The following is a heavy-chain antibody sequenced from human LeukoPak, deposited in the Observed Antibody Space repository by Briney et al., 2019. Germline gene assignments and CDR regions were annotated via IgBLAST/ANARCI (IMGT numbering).Heavy chain of an antibody. D-gene: IGHD3-22*01. V-gene: IGHV4-39*01. CDR2: IYYGENT. CDR3: ARRDDSSGYHKIFDY. J-gene: IGHJ4*02. Sequence: SETLSLTCTVSGDSISSGPYYWGWIRQPPGKGLEWIGNIYYGENTYYNPSLKSRVTISIDTSNNQFYLKLSSLTAADTAVYYCARRDDSSGYHKIFDYWGQGTLVTVSS. CDR1: GDSISSGPYY.